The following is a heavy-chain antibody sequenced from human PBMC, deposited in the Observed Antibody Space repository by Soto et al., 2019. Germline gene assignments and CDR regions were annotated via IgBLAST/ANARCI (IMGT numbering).Heavy chain of an antibody. CDR2: INTYNGNT. CDR3: AMVDVYVTPSPQDV. CDR1: GYTFTRYG. Sequence: QVQLVQSGAEVKNPGASVKVSCKASGYTFTRYGIGWARQAHGQGLEWMGWINTYNGNTNYAQNVQGRVTLTTDTSTSTAYMVLRILRSNDTAIYYCAMVDVYVTPSPQDVWGQGTTVIVSS. D-gene: IGHD3-16*01. V-gene: IGHV1-18*01. J-gene: IGHJ6*02.